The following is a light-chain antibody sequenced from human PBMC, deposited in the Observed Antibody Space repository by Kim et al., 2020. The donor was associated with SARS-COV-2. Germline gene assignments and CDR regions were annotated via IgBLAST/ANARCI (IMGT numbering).Light chain of an antibody. V-gene: IGKV3-20*01. J-gene: IGKJ2*01. CDR3: QQYGSSPRT. CDR1: PSVSSSY. CDR2: GAS. Sequence: LSPAERATLSCRASPSVSSSYLAWYQQKPGQAPRLLIYGASSRATGIPDRFSGSGSGTDFTLTISRLEPEDFAVYYCQQYGSSPRTFGQGTKLEI.